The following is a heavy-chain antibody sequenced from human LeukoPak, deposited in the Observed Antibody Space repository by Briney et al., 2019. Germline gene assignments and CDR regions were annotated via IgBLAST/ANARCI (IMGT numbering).Heavy chain of an antibody. V-gene: IGHV1-18*01. CDR2: ISPYNGNT. CDR1: GGTFSNYG. J-gene: IGHJ4*02. CDR3: ATYSAAGRTYYFDY. D-gene: IGHD6-13*01. Sequence: ASVKVSCKASGGTFSNYGITWVRQAPGQGLEWMGWISPYNGNTNYAQKLQGRVTMTRDTSTSTAYMELRSLRSDDTAVYYCATYSAAGRTYYFDYWGQGALVTVSS.